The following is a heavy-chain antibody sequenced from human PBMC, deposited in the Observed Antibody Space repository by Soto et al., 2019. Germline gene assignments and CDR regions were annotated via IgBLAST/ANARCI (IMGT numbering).Heavy chain of an antibody. Sequence: ASVKVSCKASGYTFTSYGISWVRQAPGQGLEWMGWISAYNGNTNYAQKLQGRVTMTTDTSTSTAYMELRSLRSDDTAVYYCARVSSSWAYYYYYYGMDVWGQGTTVTVSS. CDR2: ISAYNGNT. CDR1: GYTFTSYG. CDR3: ARVSSSWAYYYYYYGMDV. J-gene: IGHJ6*02. V-gene: IGHV1-18*04. D-gene: IGHD6-13*01.